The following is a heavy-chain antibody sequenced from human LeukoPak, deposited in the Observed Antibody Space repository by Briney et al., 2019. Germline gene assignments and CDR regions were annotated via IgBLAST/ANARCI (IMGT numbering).Heavy chain of an antibody. D-gene: IGHD3-16*01. CDR2: IYYSVSP. CDR1: GGSISSYY. J-gene: IGHJ6*03. CDR3: ARETSLKGALYMDV. V-gene: IGHV4-59*01. Sequence: KPSETLSLTCTVSGGSISSYYWSSIRQQPGKGLECIGYIYYSVSPNYNTSLTTRVTLSVDTSKNQFYLKLIYVTAADTAVYYCARETSLKGALYMDVWGKGTTVTISS.